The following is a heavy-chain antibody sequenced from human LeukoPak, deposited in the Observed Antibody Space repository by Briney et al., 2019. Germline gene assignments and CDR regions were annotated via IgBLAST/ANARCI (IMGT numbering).Heavy chain of an antibody. J-gene: IGHJ3*02. CDR2: IYYSGIT. D-gene: IGHD1-26*01. V-gene: IGHV4-59*01. CDR1: GGSISTYY. Sequence: SETLSLTCTVSGGSISTYYWSWIRQPPGRGLEWIGYIYYSGITDYSPSLKSRVTISIDTSKKQFSLKLSSVAAADTAVYYCARWEASRVAFDIWGQGTLVTVSS. CDR3: ARWEASRVAFDI.